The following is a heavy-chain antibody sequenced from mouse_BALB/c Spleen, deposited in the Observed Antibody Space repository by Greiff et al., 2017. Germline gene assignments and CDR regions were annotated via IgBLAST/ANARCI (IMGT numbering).Heavy chain of an antibody. J-gene: IGHJ4*01. CDR1: GFTFSSYT. Sequence: EVHLVESGGGLVQPGGSLKLSCAASGFTFSSYTMSWVRQTPEKRLEWVAYISNGGGSTYYPDTVKGRFTISRDNAKNTLYLQMSSLKSEDTAMYYCARGNGYAMDYWGQGTSVTVSS. V-gene: IGHV5-12-2*01. CDR3: ARGNGYAMDY. CDR2: ISNGGGST.